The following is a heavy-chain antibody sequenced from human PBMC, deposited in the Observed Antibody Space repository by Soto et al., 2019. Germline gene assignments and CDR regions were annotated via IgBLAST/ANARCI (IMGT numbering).Heavy chain of an antibody. CDR1: GGSISSSSYY. CDR3: ASRAAADHSGYYFDY. V-gene: IGHV4-39*01. D-gene: IGHD6-13*01. Sequence: SETLSLTCTVSGGSISSSSYYWGWIRQPPGKGLEWIGSIYYSGSTYYNPSLKSRVTISVDTSKNQFSLKLSSVTAADTAVYYCASRAAADHSGYYFDYWGQGTLVTVSS. J-gene: IGHJ4*02. CDR2: IYYSGST.